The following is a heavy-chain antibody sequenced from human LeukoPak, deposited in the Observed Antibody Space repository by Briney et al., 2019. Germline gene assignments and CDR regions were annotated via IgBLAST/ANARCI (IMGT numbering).Heavy chain of an antibody. J-gene: IGHJ6*02. Sequence: ASVKVSCKASGDTFTSYEINWVRQATGQGLEWMGWINPNSGGTNYAQKFQGWVTMTRDTSISTAYMELSRLRSDDTAVYYCARDGHANYCSGGSCYSAGMDVWGQGTTVTVSS. CDR1: GDTFTSYE. V-gene: IGHV1-2*04. CDR2: INPNSGGT. CDR3: ARDGHANYCSGGSCYSAGMDV. D-gene: IGHD2-15*01.